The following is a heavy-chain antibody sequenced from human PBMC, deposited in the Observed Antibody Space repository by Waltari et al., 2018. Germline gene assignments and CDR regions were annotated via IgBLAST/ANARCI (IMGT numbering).Heavy chain of an antibody. CDR3: ARGYNKFDY. Sequence: EVRLVESGGGLVQPGGSLRLSGAASGFPFSSYWMRWVRQAPGKGLEGVANIKQDGREKNYVDSVKGRFTISRDNAKNSLDLQMNSLRAEDTAVYYCARGYNKFDYWGQGNLVTVSS. CDR1: GFPFSSYW. V-gene: IGHV3-7*01. J-gene: IGHJ4*02. CDR2: IKQDGREK. D-gene: IGHD4-4*01.